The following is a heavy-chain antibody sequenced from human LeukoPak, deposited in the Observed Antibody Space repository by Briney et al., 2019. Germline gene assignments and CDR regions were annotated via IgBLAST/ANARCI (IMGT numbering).Heavy chain of an antibody. Sequence: SETLSLTCAVYGGSFSSYYWSWIRQPPGKGLEWIGEINHSGSTNYNPSLKSRVTISADTSKNQFSLKLKSVTAADTAVYRCARGARVGYSSGWSIDYWGQGALVTVSS. J-gene: IGHJ4*02. V-gene: IGHV4-34*01. CDR1: GGSFSSYY. CDR3: ARGARVGYSSGWSIDY. D-gene: IGHD6-19*01. CDR2: INHSGST.